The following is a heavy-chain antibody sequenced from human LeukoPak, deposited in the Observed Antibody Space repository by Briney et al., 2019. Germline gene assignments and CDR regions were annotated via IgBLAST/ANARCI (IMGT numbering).Heavy chain of an antibody. CDR2: IYYSGNT. V-gene: IGHV4-61*01. J-gene: IGHJ4*02. CDR1: GVSVSIGSYY. CDR3: ARAGGYSYDY. D-gene: IGHD5-18*01. Sequence: SETLSLTCTVSGVSVSIGSYYWSWIRQPPGKGLEWIGYIYYSGNTNYNPSLKSRVTISVDTSKNQFSLKLTSVTAADTAVYYCARAGGYSYDYWGQGTLVTVSS.